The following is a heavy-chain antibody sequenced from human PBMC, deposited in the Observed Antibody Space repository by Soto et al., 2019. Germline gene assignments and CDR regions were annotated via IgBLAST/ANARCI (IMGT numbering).Heavy chain of an antibody. CDR2: ISSSGSRI. J-gene: IGHJ4*02. V-gene: IGHV3-48*03. CDR1: GFTFSSYE. D-gene: IGHD4-17*01. CDR3: AKDRGALRWSEEHYYFDY. Sequence: EVQLVESGGGLVQPGGSLRLSCAASGFTFSSYEMNWVRQAPGKGLEWVSYISSSGSRIFYADSVKGRFTISRDNAKNSLYLQMNSLRAEDTAVYYCAKDRGALRWSEEHYYFDYWGQGTLVTVSS.